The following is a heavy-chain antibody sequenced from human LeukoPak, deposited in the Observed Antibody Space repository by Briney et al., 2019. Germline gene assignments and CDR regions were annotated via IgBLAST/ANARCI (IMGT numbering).Heavy chain of an antibody. Sequence: PSQTLSLTCAISGDSVSSISVAWNWIRQSPSRGLEWLGRTYYRSKWYYEYAVSVKVRININPDPSHTQSSLQLNSVTPEDTAVYYCALARPEYHSGMDVWGQGTTVTVSS. CDR2: TYYRSKWYY. J-gene: IGHJ6*02. V-gene: IGHV6-1*01. CDR3: ALARPEYHSGMDV. CDR1: GDSVSSISVA. D-gene: IGHD6-6*01.